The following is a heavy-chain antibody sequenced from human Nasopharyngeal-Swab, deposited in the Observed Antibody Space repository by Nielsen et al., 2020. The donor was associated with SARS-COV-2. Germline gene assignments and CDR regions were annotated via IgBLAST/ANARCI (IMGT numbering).Heavy chain of an antibody. J-gene: IGHJ4*02. Sequence: WIRQPPGKGLEWVSAISGSGGSTYYADSVKGRFTISRDNAKNSLYLQMNSLRVEDMAVYYCVRDEDGDYDFDYWGQGTLVTVSS. D-gene: IGHD4-17*01. V-gene: IGHV3-23*01. CDR3: VRDEDGDYDFDY. CDR2: ISGSGGST.